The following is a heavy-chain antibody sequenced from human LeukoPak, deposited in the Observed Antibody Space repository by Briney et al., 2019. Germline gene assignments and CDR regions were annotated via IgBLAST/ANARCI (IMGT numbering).Heavy chain of an antibody. J-gene: IGHJ6*02. CDR3: AREEEERFGELLFYYYGMDV. Sequence: ASVKVSCKASGYTFTGYYMHWVRQAPGQGLEWMGWINPNSGGTNYAQKFQGRVTMTRDTSISTAYMELSRLRSDDTAVYYCAREEEERFGELLFYYYGMDVWGQGTTVTVSS. CDR1: GYTFTGYY. CDR2: INPNSGGT. D-gene: IGHD3-10*01. V-gene: IGHV1-2*02.